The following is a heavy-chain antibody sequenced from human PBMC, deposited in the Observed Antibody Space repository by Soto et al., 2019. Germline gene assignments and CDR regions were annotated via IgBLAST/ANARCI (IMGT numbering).Heavy chain of an antibody. CDR3: ARHGERKIRFFNWFDP. J-gene: IGHJ5*02. CDR2: MYYSGTT. CDR1: GGAISSSSYF. V-gene: IGHV4-39*01. D-gene: IGHD3-16*01. Sequence: PSETLSLTCTVSGGAISSSSYFWGWIRQPPGKGLEWIGSMYYSGTTYYNPSLKSRVTISVDTSKNQFSLTLSSVTAAETAVYYCARHGERKIRFFNWFDPWGQGTLVTVPS.